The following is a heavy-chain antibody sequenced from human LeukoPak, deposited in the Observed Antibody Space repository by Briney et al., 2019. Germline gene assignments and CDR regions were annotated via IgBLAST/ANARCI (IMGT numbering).Heavy chain of an antibody. CDR1: GGSISSYY. D-gene: IGHD2-2*01. J-gene: IGHJ4*02. Sequence: SETLSLTCTVSGGSISSYYWSWIRQPPGKGLEWIGYIYYSGSTNYNPSLKSRVTISVDTSKNQFSLKLSSVTAADTAVYYCAREKRGCSSTSCPFDYWGQGTLVTVSS. CDR3: AREKRGCSSTSCPFDY. V-gene: IGHV4-59*01. CDR2: IYYSGST.